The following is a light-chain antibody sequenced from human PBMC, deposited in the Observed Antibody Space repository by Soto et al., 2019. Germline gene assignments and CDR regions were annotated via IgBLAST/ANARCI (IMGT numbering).Light chain of an antibody. CDR2: DNH. J-gene: IGLJ1*01. CDR1: SYNIGSNY. V-gene: IGLV1-51*01. Sequence: QSVLTQPPSVSAAPGQTVTISCSGGSYNIGSNYVSWYQLLPGTAPKLLIYDNHRRPSGIPDRFSGSKSGTSASLAITGLQADDEADYYCQSYDSRLSGSDVFGAGTKVTVL. CDR3: QSYDSRLSGSDV.